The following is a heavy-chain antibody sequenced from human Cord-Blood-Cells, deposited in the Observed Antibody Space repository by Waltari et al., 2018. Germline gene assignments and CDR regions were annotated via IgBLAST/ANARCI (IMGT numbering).Heavy chain of an antibody. CDR3: AGSSSSDAFDI. V-gene: IGHV4-34*01. CDR1: GGSFSGYY. Sequence: QVQLQQWGAGLLKPSETLSLTCAVSGGSFSGYYWSWIRQPPGKRLEWIGEINHSGSTNYNPPLDGRVTISVDTPKSQFSLRPSSVTAADTAVYYCAGSSSSDAFDIWGQGTMVTVSS. CDR2: INHSGST. D-gene: IGHD6-13*01. J-gene: IGHJ3*02.